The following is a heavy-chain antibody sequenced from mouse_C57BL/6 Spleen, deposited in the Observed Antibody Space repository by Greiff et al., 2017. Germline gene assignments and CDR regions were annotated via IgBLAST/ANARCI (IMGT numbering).Heavy chain of an antibody. CDR3: AREEATRYYAMDY. J-gene: IGHJ4*01. Sequence: QVQLQQPGAELVRPGSSVKLSCKASGYTFTSYWMDWVKQRPGQGLEWIGNIYPSDSETHYNQKFKDKATVTVDKSSSTAYRQLSSLTSEDSAVYDCAREEATRYYAMDYWGQGTSVTVSS. V-gene: IGHV1-61*01. CDR2: IYPSDSET. D-gene: IGHD6-1*01. CDR1: GYTFTSYW.